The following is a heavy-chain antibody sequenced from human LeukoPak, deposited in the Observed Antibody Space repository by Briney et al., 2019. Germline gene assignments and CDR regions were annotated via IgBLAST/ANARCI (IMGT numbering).Heavy chain of an antibody. J-gene: IGHJ5*02. Sequence: ASVHVSCMASGYTFTRYDINWVGQAAGRGLEGMGWMNPNSGNTGYAQKFQRRVTITRNTSISTAYMELSSLRSEDTAVYYCARGYCSSTSCRGGWFDPWGQGTLVTVSS. CDR3: ARGYCSSTSCRGGWFDP. CDR1: GYTFTRYD. D-gene: IGHD2-2*01. CDR2: MNPNSGNT. V-gene: IGHV1-8*03.